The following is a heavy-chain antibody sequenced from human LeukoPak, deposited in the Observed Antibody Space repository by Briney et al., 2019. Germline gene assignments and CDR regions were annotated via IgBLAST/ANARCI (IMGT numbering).Heavy chain of an antibody. V-gene: IGHV1-46*01. CDR2: INPRGASA. D-gene: IGHD3-9*01. J-gene: IGHJ4*02. CDR3: ARATGYFPSYYFDY. Sequence: ASVKVSCKASGYTFTSFYIHWVRQAPGQGLEWMGLINPRGASATYARKFQGRVTMTRDTSTTTVYMELSSLRSDDTAVYYCARATGYFPSYYFDYWGQGTLVTVSS. CDR1: GYTFTSFY.